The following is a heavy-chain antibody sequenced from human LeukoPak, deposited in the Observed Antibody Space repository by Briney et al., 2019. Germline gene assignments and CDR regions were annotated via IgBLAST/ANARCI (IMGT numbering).Heavy chain of an antibody. J-gene: IGHJ5*02. V-gene: IGHV4-38-2*02. CDR2: IYHSGST. CDR3: AVYFYDNSDYFDP. D-gene: IGHD3-22*01. Sequence: SETLSLTCTVSGYSISSGYYWGWIRQPPGKGLEWIGSIYHSGSTYYNPSLKSRVTISVDTSKNQFSLNLSSVTAADTAVYYCAVYFYDNSDYFDPWGQGTLVTVSS. CDR1: GYSISSGYY.